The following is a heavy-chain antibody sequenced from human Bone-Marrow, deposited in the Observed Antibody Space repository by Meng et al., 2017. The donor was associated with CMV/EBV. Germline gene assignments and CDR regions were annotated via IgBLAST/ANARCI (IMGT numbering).Heavy chain of an antibody. CDR2: IGGGGVSI. D-gene: IGHD1-14*01. J-gene: IGHJ4*02. CDR3: AKDFRGYNRPSDY. Sequence: GESLKISCAASGFTFSSYSMNWVRQAPGKGLEWISGIGGGGVSIFYADSVKGRFTISRDNSKNTLYLQMNSLRAEDTAVYYCAKDFRGYNRPSDYWGQGTLVTVSS. CDR1: GFTFSSYS. V-gene: IGHV3-23*01.